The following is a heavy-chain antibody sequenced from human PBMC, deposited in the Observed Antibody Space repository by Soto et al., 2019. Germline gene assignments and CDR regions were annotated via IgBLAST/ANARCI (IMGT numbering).Heavy chain of an antibody. D-gene: IGHD2-15*01. V-gene: IGHV1-18*01. CDR2: ISAYNGNT. J-gene: IGHJ2*01. CDR3: ARDLVGGWYFDL. CDR1: GYTFTSYG. Sequence: ASIEVSCHASGYTFTSYGISWVRQAPGQGLEWMGWISAYNGNTNYAQKLQGRVTMTTDTSTSTAYMELRSLRSDDTAVYYCARDLVGGWYFDLWARGTLVTVAA.